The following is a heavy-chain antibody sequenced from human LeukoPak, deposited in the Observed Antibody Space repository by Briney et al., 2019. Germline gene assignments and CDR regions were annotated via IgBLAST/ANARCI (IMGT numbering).Heavy chain of an antibody. Sequence: SETLSLTCSVSDDSISTSSYYWGLIRQPPGKGLQWIGTIYYSGSTYYNPSLTSRVTISVDTSKNQFSLKLSSVTAADTAVYYCARAIVATIFVDYWGQGTLVTVSS. V-gene: IGHV4-39*01. CDR2: IYYSGST. D-gene: IGHD5-12*01. J-gene: IGHJ4*02. CDR3: ARAIVATIFVDY. CDR1: DDSISTSSYY.